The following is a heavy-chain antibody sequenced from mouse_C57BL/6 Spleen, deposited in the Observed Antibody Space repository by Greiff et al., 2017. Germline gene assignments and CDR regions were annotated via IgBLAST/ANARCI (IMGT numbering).Heavy chain of an antibody. D-gene: IGHD1-1*01. CDR1: GYTFTDYN. CDR2: INPNNGGT. J-gene: IGHJ1*03. CDR3: ARSTVEGYFDV. V-gene: IGHV1-22*01. Sequence: DVQLQESGPELVKPGASVKMSCKASGYTFTDYNMHWVKQSHGKSLEWIGYINPNNGGTSYNQKFKGKATLTVNKSSSTAYMELRSLTSEDSAVYYCARSTVEGYFDVWGTGTTVTVSS.